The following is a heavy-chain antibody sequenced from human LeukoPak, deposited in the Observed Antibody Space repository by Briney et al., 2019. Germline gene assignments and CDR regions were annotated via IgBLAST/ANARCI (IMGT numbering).Heavy chain of an antibody. Sequence: SGGSLRLSCAASGFTFSSYAMSWVRPAPGKGLKWVSAISSSGGSTSYADSVKGRFTISRDNPKNTQSLQMSRLRAEDTAVYYCLRYCSGGNCYSGGYWGQGTLVTVSS. V-gene: IGHV3-23*01. CDR3: LRYCSGGNCYSGGY. CDR1: GFTFSSYA. D-gene: IGHD2-15*01. CDR2: ISSSGGST. J-gene: IGHJ4*02.